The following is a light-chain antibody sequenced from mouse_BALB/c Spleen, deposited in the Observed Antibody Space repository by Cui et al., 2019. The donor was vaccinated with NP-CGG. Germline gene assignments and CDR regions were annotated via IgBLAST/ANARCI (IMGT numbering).Light chain of an antibody. CDR1: TGTVTTTNY. CDR3: ALWYSNHWV. V-gene: IGLV1*01. Sequence: HAVVSPPSALTTSPGETVTLTCRSSTGTVTTTNYANWVQEKPDHLFTGLIGGTNNRAPGVPARFSGSLIGDKAALTITGAQTEDEAIYFCALWYSNHWVFGGGTKLTVL. CDR2: GTN. J-gene: IGLJ1*01.